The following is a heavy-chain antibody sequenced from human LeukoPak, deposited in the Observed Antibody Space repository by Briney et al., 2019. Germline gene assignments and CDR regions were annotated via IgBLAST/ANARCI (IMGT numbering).Heavy chain of an antibody. CDR3: ARDSSTAAGTVFHY. CDR2: IYHSGST. J-gene: IGHJ4*02. CDR1: GGSISSGGYY. Sequence: ETSETLSLTCTVSGGSISSGGYYWSWIRQPPGKGLEWIGYIYHSGSTYYNPSLKSRVTISVDRSKNQFSLKLSSVTAADTAVYYCARDSSTAAGTVFHYWGQGTLVTVSS. V-gene: IGHV4-30-2*01. D-gene: IGHD6-13*01.